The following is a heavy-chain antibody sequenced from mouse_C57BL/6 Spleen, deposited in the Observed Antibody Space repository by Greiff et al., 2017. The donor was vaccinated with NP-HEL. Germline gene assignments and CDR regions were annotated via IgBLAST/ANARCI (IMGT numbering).Heavy chain of an antibody. D-gene: IGHD1-1*02. V-gene: IGHV1-64*01. Sequence: QVQLQQPGAELVKPGASVKLSCKASGYTFTSYWMHWVKQRPGQGLEWIGMIHPNSGSTNYNEKFKSKATLTVTKSSSTAYMQLSSLTSEYSAFYYCARKAYGGNYVVYDAMDYWGQGTSVTVSS. J-gene: IGHJ4*01. CDR1: GYTFTSYW. CDR3: ARKAYGGNYVVYDAMDY. CDR2: IHPNSGST.